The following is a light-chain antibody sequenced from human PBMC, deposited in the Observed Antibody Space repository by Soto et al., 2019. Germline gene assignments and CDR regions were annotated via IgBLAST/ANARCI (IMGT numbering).Light chain of an antibody. CDR1: QSVSSSY. CDR2: GAS. J-gene: IGKJ2*01. CDR3: QQYGSAAYT. V-gene: IGKV3-20*01. Sequence: EIVLTQSPGTLSLSPGERATLSCRASQSVSSSYLAWYQQKPGQAPRLLIYGASSRATGSPDRCSGSGSGTDFTVTISRLEAEDFAVYYCQQYGSAAYTFGRGTKREIK.